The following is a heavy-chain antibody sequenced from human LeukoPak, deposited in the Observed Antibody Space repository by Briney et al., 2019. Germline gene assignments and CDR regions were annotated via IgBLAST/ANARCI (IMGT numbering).Heavy chain of an antibody. V-gene: IGHV1-69*05. J-gene: IGHJ4*02. Sequence: XVKVSCRASGGTFSSYAISWVRQAPGQGLEWMGRIIPIFGTANYAQKFQGRVTITTDESTSTAYMELSSLRSEDTAVYYCARDSGSRDRHHDYWGQGTLVTVSS. CDR2: IIPIFGTA. CDR3: ARDSGSRDRHHDY. D-gene: IGHD1-26*01. CDR1: GGTFSSYA.